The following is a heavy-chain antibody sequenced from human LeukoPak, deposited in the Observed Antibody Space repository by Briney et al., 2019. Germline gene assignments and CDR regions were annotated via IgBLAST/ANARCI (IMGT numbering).Heavy chain of an antibody. Sequence: GESLKISCKGSGYSFTSYWIGWVRQMPGKGLEWMGITYLGDSDTRYNPSFQGQVTISADKSISTAYLQWSSLKASDTAMYYCARQSSSPYYYDSSGPEDAFDIWGQGTMVTVSS. D-gene: IGHD3-22*01. V-gene: IGHV5-51*01. CDR2: TYLGDSDT. J-gene: IGHJ3*02. CDR3: ARQSSSPYYYDSSGPEDAFDI. CDR1: GYSFTSYW.